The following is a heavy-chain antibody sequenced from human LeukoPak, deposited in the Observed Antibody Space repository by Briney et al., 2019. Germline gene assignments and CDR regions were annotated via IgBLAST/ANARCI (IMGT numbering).Heavy chain of an antibody. V-gene: IGHV3-30*02. Sequence: GGSLRLSCAASGFTFSSYGMHWVRQAPGKGLEWVAFIRYDGSNKYYADSVKGRLTISRDNSKNTLYLQMNSLRAEDTAVYYCAKDGTYYFDYWGQGTLVTVSS. CDR2: IRYDGSNK. CDR3: AKDGTYYFDY. CDR1: GFTFSSYG. J-gene: IGHJ4*02.